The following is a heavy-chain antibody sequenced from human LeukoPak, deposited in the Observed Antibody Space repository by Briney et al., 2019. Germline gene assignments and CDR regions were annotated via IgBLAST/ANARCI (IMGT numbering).Heavy chain of an antibody. J-gene: IGHJ4*02. D-gene: IGHD3-10*01. Sequence: PSETLSLTCAVYGGSFSGYYWTWIRQPPGKGLEWIGYIYYSGSTNYNPSLKSRVTISVDTSKNQFSLKLSSVTAADTAVYYCARGWGEFDYWGQGTLVTVSS. V-gene: IGHV4-59*01. CDR2: IYYSGST. CDR3: ARGWGEFDY. CDR1: GGSFSGYY.